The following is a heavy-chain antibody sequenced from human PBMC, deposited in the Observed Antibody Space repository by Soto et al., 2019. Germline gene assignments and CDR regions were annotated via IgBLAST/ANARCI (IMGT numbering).Heavy chain of an antibody. J-gene: IGHJ4*02. CDR2: IYSSGST. CDR3: ARGITGTTFDY. V-gene: IGHV3-53*01. D-gene: IGHD1-20*01. Sequence: EVQLVESGGGLIQPGGSLRLSCAASGFIVSNNYMSWVRQAPGRGLEWVSVIYSSGSTYYVDSVKGRFTISRDDSKNTLYLQMNSLSAEDTAVYYCARGITGTTFDYWGQGTLVTVSS. CDR1: GFIVSNNY.